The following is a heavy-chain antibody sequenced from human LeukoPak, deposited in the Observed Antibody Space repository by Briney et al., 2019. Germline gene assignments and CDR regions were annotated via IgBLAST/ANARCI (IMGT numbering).Heavy chain of an antibody. CDR1: GVSISPYY. CDR2: IHTSGSN. V-gene: IGHV4-4*09. D-gene: IGHD3-3*01. Sequence: SETPSLTCAVSGVSISPYYWAWIRQPPGKGLEWIGYIHTSGSNNQYPSLKSRVTISVDKSKNHFSLRLTSVTAADTAVYYCARLSAAVHLGAFDLWGQGTMVTVPS. CDR3: ARLSAAVHLGAFDL. J-gene: IGHJ3*01.